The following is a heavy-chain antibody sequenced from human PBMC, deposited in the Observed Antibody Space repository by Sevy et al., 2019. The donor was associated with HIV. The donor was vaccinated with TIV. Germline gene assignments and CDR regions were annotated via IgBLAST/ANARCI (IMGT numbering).Heavy chain of an antibody. D-gene: IGHD6-19*01. J-gene: IGHJ4*02. V-gene: IGHV3-53*01. CDR1: GFNVINQY. CDR3: TTERHNRFQW. Sequence: SGCLRLSCAASGFNVINQYMSWVRQAPGKGLECVSTLYGKDNTDYADSVKGRFTIARDNSKNTLSLQMNSLRAEDTAVYYCTTERHNRFQWWGRGTLVSVSS. CDR2: LYGKDNT.